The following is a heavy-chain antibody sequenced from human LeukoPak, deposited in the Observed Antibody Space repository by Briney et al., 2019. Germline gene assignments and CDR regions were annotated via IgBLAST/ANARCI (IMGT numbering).Heavy chain of an antibody. J-gene: IGHJ4*02. CDR1: GGSFSGYY. CDR2: IYTSGST. Sequence: SSETLSLTCAVYGGSFSGYYWSWIRQPAGKGLEWIGRIYTSGSTNYNPSLKSRVTISVDTSKNQFSLKLSSVTAADTAVYYCARVNYYDSSGYFDYWGQGTLVTVSS. V-gene: IGHV4-59*10. D-gene: IGHD3-22*01. CDR3: ARVNYYDSSGYFDY.